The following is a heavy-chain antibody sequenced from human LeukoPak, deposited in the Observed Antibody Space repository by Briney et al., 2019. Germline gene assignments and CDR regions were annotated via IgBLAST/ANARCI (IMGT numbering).Heavy chain of an antibody. CDR3: ARVGYDFWSGYYGNNFDY. J-gene: IGHJ4*02. V-gene: IGHV4-30-4*08. D-gene: IGHD3-3*01. CDR1: GGSISSGDYY. CDR2: IYYSGGT. Sequence: PSETLSLTCTVSGGSISSGDYYWSWIRQPPGKGLEWIGYIYYSGGTYYNPSLKSRVTISVDTSKNQFSLKLSSVTAADTAVYYCARVGYDFWSGYYGNNFDYWGQGTLVTVSS.